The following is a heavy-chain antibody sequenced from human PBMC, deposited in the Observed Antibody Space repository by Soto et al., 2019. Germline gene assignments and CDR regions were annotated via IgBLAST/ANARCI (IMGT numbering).Heavy chain of an antibody. CDR1: GYSFTSYW. CDR2: IYPGDSDT. CDR3: ARHKRYCSSTSCYPHYYYYYGMDV. J-gene: IGHJ6*02. Sequence: GEALKISCEGSGYSFTSYWIGWVRQMPGKGLEWMGIIYPGDSDTRYSPSFQGQVTISADKSISTAYLQWSSLKASDTAMYYCARHKRYCSSTSCYPHYYYYYGMDVWGQGTTVTVSS. V-gene: IGHV5-51*01. D-gene: IGHD2-2*01.